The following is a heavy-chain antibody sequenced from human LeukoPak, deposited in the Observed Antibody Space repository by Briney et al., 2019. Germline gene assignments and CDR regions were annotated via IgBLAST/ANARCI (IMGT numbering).Heavy chain of an antibody. V-gene: IGHV3-23*01. D-gene: IGHD1-26*01. CDR1: GFTFSNYG. CDR3: AKDRGSGSYRTGFGL. CDR2: ISGSGGST. J-gene: IGHJ3*01. Sequence: GGSLRLSCAVSGFTFSNYGMSWVRQAPGKGLEWVSVISGSGGSTFYADSVKGRFTTSRDNSKNTLYLQMNTLRSEDTAVYYCAKDRGSGSYRTGFGLWGQGTMVTVSS.